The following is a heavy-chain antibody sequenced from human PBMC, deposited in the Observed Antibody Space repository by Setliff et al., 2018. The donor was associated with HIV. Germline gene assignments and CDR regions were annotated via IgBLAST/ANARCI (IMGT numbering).Heavy chain of an antibody. CDR1: GGSFNGYS. CDR3: ARSFGDQGYYYGMDV. J-gene: IGHJ6*02. Sequence: PSETLSLTCAVYGGSFNGYSWTWIRQPPGMGLEWIGYIYYGGSTNYNPSLKSRVTISVDTYKYQFSLKLSSVIAADTAVYYCARSFGDQGYYYGMDVWGQGTTVTVSS. CDR2: IYYGGST. D-gene: IGHD3-16*01. V-gene: IGHV4-59*01.